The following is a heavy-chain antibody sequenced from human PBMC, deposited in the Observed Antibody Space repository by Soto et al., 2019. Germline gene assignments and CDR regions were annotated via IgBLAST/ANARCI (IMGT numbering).Heavy chain of an antibody. CDR1: GYTFTGFY. CDR3: ATGGSTVTREFDY. V-gene: IGHV1-2*04. D-gene: IGHD4-17*01. Sequence: QVQLVQSGAEVKKPGASVKVSCKASGYTFTGFYMHWVRQAPGQGLEWMGWINPNSGDTEYAQNFQGWVTMTRDTSISTAYMGLRRLRSDDTAVYYCATGGSTVTREFDYWGQGTLVSVSS. CDR2: INPNSGDT. J-gene: IGHJ4*02.